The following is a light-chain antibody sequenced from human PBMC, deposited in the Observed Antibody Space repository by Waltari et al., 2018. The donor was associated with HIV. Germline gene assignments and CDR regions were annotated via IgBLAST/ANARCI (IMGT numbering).Light chain of an antibody. CDR2: DVS. CDR3: SSFTGSIYV. Sequence: QSALTQPASVSGSAGQSITLSCTGTSSDVGAYNFVSWYQQHPDKAPKLMIYDVSDRPSGISNRCSGSKSGNTASLTISGLQAEDEADYYCSSFTGSIYVFGTGTKVTVL. V-gene: IGLV2-14*03. J-gene: IGLJ1*01. CDR1: SSDVGAYNF.